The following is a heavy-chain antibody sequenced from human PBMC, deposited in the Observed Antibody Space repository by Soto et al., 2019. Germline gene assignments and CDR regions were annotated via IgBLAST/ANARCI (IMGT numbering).Heavy chain of an antibody. V-gene: IGHV1-46*01. CDR3: ARKYSSSSPSDS. J-gene: IGHJ4*02. CDR2: INPTGGST. CDR1: GYTFSGHY. Sequence: ASVKVSCKTSGYTFSGHYIHWVRQAPQQGLEWMGVINPTGGSTSYAQKFQGRVTMTRDTSTSTVYMELSSLRSEDTAVYYCARKYSSSSPSDSWGQGTLVTVSS. D-gene: IGHD6-6*01.